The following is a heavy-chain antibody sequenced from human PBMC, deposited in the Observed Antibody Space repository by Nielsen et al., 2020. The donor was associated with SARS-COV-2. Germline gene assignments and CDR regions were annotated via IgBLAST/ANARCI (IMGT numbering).Heavy chain of an antibody. Sequence: GESLKISCAASGFTFSSYSMNWVRQAPGKGLEWVSSISSSSSYIYYADSVKGRFTISRDNAKNSLYLQMNSLRAEDTAVYYCARERMDTEGNYYYYGIDVWGQGTTVTVSS. V-gene: IGHV3-21*01. J-gene: IGHJ6*02. D-gene: IGHD5-18*01. CDR1: GFTFSSYS. CDR3: ARERMDTEGNYYYYGIDV. CDR2: ISSSSSYI.